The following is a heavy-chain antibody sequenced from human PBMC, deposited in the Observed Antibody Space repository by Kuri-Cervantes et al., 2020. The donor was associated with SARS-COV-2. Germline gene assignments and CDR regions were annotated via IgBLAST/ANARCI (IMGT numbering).Heavy chain of an antibody. V-gene: IGHV3-21*04. CDR1: GFTFSSYS. CDR3: ARDRSGRTNASLRLDYFDY. D-gene: IGHD2-8*01. Sequence: GESLKISCAASGFTFSSYSMNWVRQAPGKGLEWVSSISSSSYIYYADSVKGRFTISRDNAKNSLYLQMNSLRAEDTAVYYCARDRSGRTNASLRLDYFDYWGQGTLVTVSS. J-gene: IGHJ4*02. CDR2: ISSSSYI.